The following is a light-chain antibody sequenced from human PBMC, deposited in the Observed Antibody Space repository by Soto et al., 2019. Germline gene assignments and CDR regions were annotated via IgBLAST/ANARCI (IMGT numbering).Light chain of an antibody. CDR2: LGS. CDR3: MQALRTLYT. V-gene: IGKV2-28*01. J-gene: IGKJ2*01. CDR1: QSLLHINGYNY. Sequence: DIVMTQSPLSLPVTPGEPASISCRSSQSLLHINGYNYLDWYLQKPVQSPQLLIYLGSNRASGVPDRFSGSGSGTDFTLKISRVEAEDAGVYYCMQALRTLYTFGQGTKLEIK.